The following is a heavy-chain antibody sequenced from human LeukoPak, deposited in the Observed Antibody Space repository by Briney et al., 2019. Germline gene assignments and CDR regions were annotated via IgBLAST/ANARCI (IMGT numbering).Heavy chain of an antibody. CDR1: GGSISTYY. Sequence: PSETLSLTCIVSGGSISTYYWNWIRQPPGKGLEWIGDISYSGGTNYNPSLKSRVTISIDTSKNQFSLKLSSVTAADTAVYYCARHPTVTTGRWFDPWGQGTLVTVSS. D-gene: IGHD4-17*01. J-gene: IGHJ5*02. CDR3: ARHPTVTTGRWFDP. CDR2: ISYSGGT. V-gene: IGHV4-59*08.